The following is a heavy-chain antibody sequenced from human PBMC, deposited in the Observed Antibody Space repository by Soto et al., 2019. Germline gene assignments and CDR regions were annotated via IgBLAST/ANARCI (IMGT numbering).Heavy chain of an antibody. D-gene: IGHD3-3*01. CDR3: ARGVRFLEWPQGSYYGMDV. J-gene: IGHJ6*04. V-gene: IGHV1-18*01. CDR1: GYTFTSYG. Sequence: ASVKVSCKASGYTFTSYGISWVRQAPGQGLEWMGWISAYNGNTNYAQKLQGRVTMTTDTSTSTAYMELRSLRSDDTAVYYCARGVRFLEWPQGSYYGMDVCGKRTPVTVS. CDR2: ISAYNGNT.